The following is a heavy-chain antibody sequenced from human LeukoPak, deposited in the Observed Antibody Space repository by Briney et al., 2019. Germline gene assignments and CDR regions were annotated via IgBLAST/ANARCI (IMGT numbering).Heavy chain of an antibody. D-gene: IGHD3-22*01. Sequence: GGSLRLCCAASGFTFSSYAMSWVRQAPGKGLEWVSAISGSGGSTYYADSVKGRFTISRDNSKNTLYLQMNSLRAEDTAVYYCAKDWDYYDSSGYRLDYWGQGTLVTVSS. J-gene: IGHJ4*02. CDR3: AKDWDYYDSSGYRLDY. CDR2: ISGSGGST. V-gene: IGHV3-23*01. CDR1: GFTFSSYA.